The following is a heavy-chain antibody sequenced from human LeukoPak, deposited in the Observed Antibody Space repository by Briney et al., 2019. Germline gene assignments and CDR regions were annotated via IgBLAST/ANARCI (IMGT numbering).Heavy chain of an antibody. CDR3: AQWSRYFDY. J-gene: IGHJ4*02. Sequence: GGSLRLSCAASGFTFNTYNMTWVRQAPGKGLEWVSAISGSGYSTYYADSVKGRFTISRDNSKNTLYLQMNSLRAEDTALYFCAQWSRYFDYWGQGTLVTVSS. V-gene: IGHV3-23*01. D-gene: IGHD1-26*01. CDR2: ISGSGYST. CDR1: GFTFNTYN.